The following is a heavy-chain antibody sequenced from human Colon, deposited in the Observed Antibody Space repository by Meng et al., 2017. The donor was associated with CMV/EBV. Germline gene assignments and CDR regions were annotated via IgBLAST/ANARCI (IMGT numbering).Heavy chain of an antibody. J-gene: IGHJ4*02. D-gene: IGHD1-1*01. Sequence: LGFGGGLVQPGGSLIPSCAASRFIFNNYGLAWVRQAPGKGLEWVSSISTSGAATFYADSVKGRFTISRDNSRDTVYLQMSSLRAEDTAVYYCATFTGTLDPFHYWGQGTLVTVSS. V-gene: IGHV3-23*01. CDR3: ATFTGTLDPFHY. CDR2: ISTSGAAT. CDR1: RFIFNNYG.